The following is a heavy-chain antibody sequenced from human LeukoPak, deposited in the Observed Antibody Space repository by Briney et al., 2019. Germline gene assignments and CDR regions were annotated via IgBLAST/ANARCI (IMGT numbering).Heavy chain of an antibody. V-gene: IGHV3-66*02. D-gene: IGHD2-15*01. J-gene: IGHJ1*01. CDR1: GFTVSSNY. Sequence: GGSLRLSCAASGFTVSSNYMSWVRQAPGKGLEWVSVIYSGGSTYYADSVKGRFTISRDNSKNTLYLQMNGLRAEDTAVYYCAREGYCSGGSCWRYFQHWGQGTLVTVFS. CDR3: AREGYCSGGSCWRYFQH. CDR2: IYSGGST.